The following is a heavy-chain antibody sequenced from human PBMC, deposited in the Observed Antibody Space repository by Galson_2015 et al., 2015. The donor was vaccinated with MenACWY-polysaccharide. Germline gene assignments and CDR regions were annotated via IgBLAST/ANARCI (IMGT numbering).Heavy chain of an antibody. V-gene: IGHV3-33*01. D-gene: IGHD6-13*01. J-gene: IGHJ3*02. CDR3: AREGSRIVFHAFDT. CDR2: IQYDGSKI. Sequence: LRLSCAASGSRFSNSGMHWVRQAPGKGLEWVAVIQYDGSKIVYAGSVKGRFTISRDNSKNTLFLEMNSLGAEDTAVYYCAREGSRIVFHAFDTWGQGTMVTVSS. CDR1: GSRFSNSG.